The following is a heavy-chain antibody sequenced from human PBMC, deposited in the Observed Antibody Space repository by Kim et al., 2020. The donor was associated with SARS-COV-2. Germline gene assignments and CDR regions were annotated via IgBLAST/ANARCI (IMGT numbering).Heavy chain of an antibody. V-gene: IGHV4-34*01. CDR3: ARGSRFAITIFGVVTSENMFDY. J-gene: IGHJ4*02. CDR1: GGSFSGYY. D-gene: IGHD3-3*01. Sequence: SETLSLTCAVYGGSFSGYYWSWIRQPPGKGLEWIGEINHSGSTNYNPSLKSRVTISVDTSKNQYSLKLSSVTAADTAVYYCARGSRFAITIFGVVTSENMFDYWGQGTLVTVSS. CDR2: INHSGST.